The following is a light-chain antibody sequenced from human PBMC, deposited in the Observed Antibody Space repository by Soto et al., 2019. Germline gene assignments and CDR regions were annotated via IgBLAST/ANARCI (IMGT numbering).Light chain of an antibody. CDR2: AAS. CDR1: QGISTY. Sequence: IQMTQSPSSLSASVGDRVNITCRASQGISTYLNWYQQTPGKAPKLLIHAASSLHRGVPSRFSGGGSGTDFTLIISSMQAEDFSTYYCQQRYTMAPNTFGQGTKLEIK. J-gene: IGKJ2*01. V-gene: IGKV1-39*01. CDR3: QQRYTMAPNT.